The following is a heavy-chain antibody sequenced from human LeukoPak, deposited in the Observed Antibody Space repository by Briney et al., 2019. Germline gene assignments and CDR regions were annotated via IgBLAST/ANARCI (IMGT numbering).Heavy chain of an antibody. CDR2: IYTSGST. CDR1: GGSISSYY. D-gene: IGHD3-10*01. J-gene: IGHJ5*02. Sequence: SETLSLTCTVSGGSISSYYWSWIRQPAGKGLEWIGRIYTSGSTNYNPSLKSRVTMSVDTSKNQFSPKLSSVTAADTAVYYCARDKKELLWFGESPNWFDPWGQGTLVTVSS. V-gene: IGHV4-4*07. CDR3: ARDKKELLWFGESPNWFDP.